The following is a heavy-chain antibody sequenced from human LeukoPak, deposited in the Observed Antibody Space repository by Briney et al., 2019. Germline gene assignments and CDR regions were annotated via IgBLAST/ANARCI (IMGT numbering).Heavy chain of an antibody. CDR1: GGSISSGDYY. V-gene: IGHV4-30-4*01. Sequence: SQTLSLTCTVSGGSISSGDYYWSWIRQPPGKGLEWIGYIYYSGSTYYNPSLKSRVTISVDTSKNQFSLKLGSVTAADTAVYYCARERKTIAAAAFDYWGQGTLVTVSS. D-gene: IGHD6-13*01. CDR3: ARERKTIAAAAFDY. J-gene: IGHJ4*02. CDR2: IYYSGST.